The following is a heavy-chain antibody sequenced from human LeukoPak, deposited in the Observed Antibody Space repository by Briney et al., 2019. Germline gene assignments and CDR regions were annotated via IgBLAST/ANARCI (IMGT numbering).Heavy chain of an antibody. D-gene: IGHD2-2*01. CDR3: AKTGEGHVVPAAFFDY. J-gene: IGHJ4*02. CDR2: ISGSGGTT. Sequence: PGGSLRLSCAASGFTFSSYAMSWVRQAPGKGLEWVSAISGSGGTTYYADSVKGRFTISRDNSKNTLYLQMNSLRAEDTAVYYCAKTGEGHVVPAAFFDYWGQGTLVTVSS. V-gene: IGHV3-23*01. CDR1: GFTFSSYA.